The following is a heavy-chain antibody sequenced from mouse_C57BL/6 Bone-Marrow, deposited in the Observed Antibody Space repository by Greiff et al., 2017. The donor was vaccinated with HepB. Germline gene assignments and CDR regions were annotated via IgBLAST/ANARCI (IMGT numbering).Heavy chain of an antibody. CDR3: ARRWVLGNVDY. CDR2: IYPSDSYT. Sequence: QVQLQQPGAELVRPGTSVKLSCKASGYTFTSYWMHWVKQRPGQGLEWIGVIYPSDSYTNYNQKFKGKATLTVDTSSSPAYMQLSSLTSEDSAVYYCARRWVLGNVDYWGQGTSVTVSS. D-gene: IGHD3-3*01. J-gene: IGHJ4*01. V-gene: IGHV1-59*01. CDR1: GYTFTSYW.